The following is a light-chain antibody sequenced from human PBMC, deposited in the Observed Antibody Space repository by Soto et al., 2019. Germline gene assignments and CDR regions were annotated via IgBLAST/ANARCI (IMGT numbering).Light chain of an antibody. CDR1: QSISSSY. J-gene: IGKJ1*01. CDR2: GAS. CDR3: QQYGSSPWT. Sequence: EIVLTQSPGTLSLSPGERATLSCRASQSISSSYLAWYQQKPGQAPRLLIYGASSRATGIPDRFSGSGSGRDFPLTISRLEPEDFAVYYCQQYGSSPWTFGQGPKVEIK. V-gene: IGKV3-20*01.